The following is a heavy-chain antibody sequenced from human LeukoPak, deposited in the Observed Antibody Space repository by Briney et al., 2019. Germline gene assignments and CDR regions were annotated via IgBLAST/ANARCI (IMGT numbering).Heavy chain of an antibody. CDR1: GFNFSNYW. CDR2: IKQDGSEK. V-gene: IGHV3-7*01. Sequence: GSLRLSCAASGFNFSNYWMSWVRQAPGKGLEWVANIKQDGSEKYYVDSVKGRFTISRDNAKNSLYLQMNSLRAEDTAVYYCARDLPDYWGQGTLVTISS. J-gene: IGHJ4*02. CDR3: ARDLPDY.